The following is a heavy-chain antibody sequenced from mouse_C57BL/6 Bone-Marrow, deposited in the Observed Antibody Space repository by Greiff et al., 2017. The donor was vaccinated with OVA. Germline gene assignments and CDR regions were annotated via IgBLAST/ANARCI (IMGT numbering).Heavy chain of an antibody. CDR1: GFNIKDYY. J-gene: IGHJ1*03. Sequence: VQLQQSGAELVRPGASVKLSCTASGFNIKDYYMHWVKQRPEQGLEWIGRIDPEDGDTEYAPKFQGKATMTADTSSNTAYLQLSSLTSEDTAVYYCTTVFITTVVATPTEYFDVWGTGTTGTVSS. CDR3: TTVFITTVVATPTEYFDV. D-gene: IGHD1-1*01. CDR2: IDPEDGDT. V-gene: IGHV14-1*01.